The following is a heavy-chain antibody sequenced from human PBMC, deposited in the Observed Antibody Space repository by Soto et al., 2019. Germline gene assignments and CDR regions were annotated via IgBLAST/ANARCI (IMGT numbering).Heavy chain of an antibody. D-gene: IGHD2-15*01. CDR1: GGSIDSAGSY. J-gene: IGHJ4*02. V-gene: IGHV4-31*11. Sequence: SETLSLTCAVSGGSIDSAGSYWSWIRQIPGRGLEWIGHIYHGGTTDYNPSLKSRITMSVDTSKTQFSLELNSVTAADTAVYYCARYCSGGTCYDRIDYWGQGTLVTVSS. CDR2: IYHGGTT. CDR3: ARYCSGGTCYDRIDY.